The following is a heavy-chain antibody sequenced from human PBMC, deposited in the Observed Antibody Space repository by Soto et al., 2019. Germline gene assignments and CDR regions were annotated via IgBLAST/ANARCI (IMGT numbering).Heavy chain of an antibody. CDR3: ARSRSGAVADPFDF. CDR1: GFTFSRYA. Sequence: PGGSLRLSCAASGFTFSRYAIHWVRQAPGKGLGWVAVISRDGTNKYYVDSVKVRFTISRDNSRNTLYLQMNSLRHEDAAVYYCARSRSGAVADPFDFWGQGTLVTVSS. V-gene: IGHV3-30*04. D-gene: IGHD3-10*01. J-gene: IGHJ4*02. CDR2: ISRDGTNK.